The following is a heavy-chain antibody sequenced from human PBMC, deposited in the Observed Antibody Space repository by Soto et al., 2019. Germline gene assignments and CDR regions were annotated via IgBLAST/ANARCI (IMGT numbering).Heavy chain of an antibody. V-gene: IGHV1-69*13. CDR3: AREIAARYGMDV. CDR1: GYTFTTYA. Sequence: SVKVSCKASGYTFTTYAMHWVRQAPGQGLEWMGGIIPAFGTAKYAQKFQGRVTITADESTSTAYMELSSLRSEDTTVYYCAREIAARYGMDVWGQGTTVTVSS. D-gene: IGHD6-6*01. J-gene: IGHJ6*02. CDR2: IIPAFGTA.